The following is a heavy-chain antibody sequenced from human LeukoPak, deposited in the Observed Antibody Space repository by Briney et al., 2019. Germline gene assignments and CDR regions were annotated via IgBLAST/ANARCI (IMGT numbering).Heavy chain of an antibody. CDR3: ARRNLIVGAPQGDYYYYYMDV. J-gene: IGHJ6*03. D-gene: IGHD1-26*01. CDR1: GYTFTSYY. V-gene: IGHV1-46*01. CDR2: INPSGGST. Sequence: ASVKVSCKASGYTFTSYYMHWVRQAPGQGLEWMGIINPSGGSTSYAQKFQGRVTMTRDTSTSTVYMELSSLRSEDTAVYYCARRNLIVGAPQGDYYYYYMDVWGKGTTVTISS.